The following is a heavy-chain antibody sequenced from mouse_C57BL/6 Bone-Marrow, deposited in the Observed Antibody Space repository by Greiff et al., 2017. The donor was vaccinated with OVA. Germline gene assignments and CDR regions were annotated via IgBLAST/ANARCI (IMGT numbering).Heavy chain of an antibody. V-gene: IGHV1-19*01. D-gene: IGHD2-1*01. Sequence: EVPLQQSGPVLVKPGASVKMSCKASGYTFTDYYMNWVKQSHGKSLEWIGVINPYNGGTSYNQKFQGKATLTVDKSSSTAYMELNSLTSEDAAGYYCARSVYYFDGWGTGTTVTVSS. CDR2: INPYNGGT. CDR1: GYTFTDYY. J-gene: IGHJ1*03. CDR3: ARSVYYFDG.